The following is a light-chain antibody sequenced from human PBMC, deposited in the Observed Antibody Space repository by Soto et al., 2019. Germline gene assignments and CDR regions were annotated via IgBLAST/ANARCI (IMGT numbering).Light chain of an antibody. V-gene: IGKV1-5*03. CDR3: QQYDGYSKS. CDR2: KAS. J-gene: IGKJ1*01. CDR1: QSVNTW. Sequence: DIQLTQSPSTLSASVRDRVTITCRASQSVNTWVAWFQQKPGKAPKLLIYKASTLESGVPSRFNGSGSGTDFTLTITSLLPDDFATYYCQQYDGYSKSFGQGTKLDI.